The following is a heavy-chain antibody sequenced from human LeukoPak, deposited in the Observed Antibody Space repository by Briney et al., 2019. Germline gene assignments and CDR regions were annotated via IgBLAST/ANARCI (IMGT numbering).Heavy chain of an antibody. Sequence: PGGSLRLSCTASGFPFSNYWMHWVRQAPGKGPEWVARVYKDGSITNYADSVKGRFTISRDNAKNTLYLQMNSLRAEDTAVYYCARELPFDYWGQGTLVTVSS. D-gene: IGHD2-15*01. CDR3: ARELPFDY. CDR1: GFPFSNYW. V-gene: IGHV3-74*01. CDR2: VYKDGSIT. J-gene: IGHJ4*02.